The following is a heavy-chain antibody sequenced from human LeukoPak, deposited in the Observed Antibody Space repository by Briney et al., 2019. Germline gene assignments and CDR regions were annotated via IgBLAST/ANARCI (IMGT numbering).Heavy chain of an antibody. CDR2: IRSKTYGGTT. CDR1: GSTFGGYA. D-gene: IGHD4-17*01. V-gene: IGHV3-49*04. J-gene: IGHJ3*02. CDR3: TRPPTTVTTSVWAFDI. Sequence: PGRSLRLSCTASGSTFGGYAMSWVRQAPGKGLEWIGFIRSKTYGGTTEHAASVKGRFTISRDDSKRIAYLKMNSLKTEDTAVYYCTRPPTTVTTSVWAFDIWGQGTMVTVSS.